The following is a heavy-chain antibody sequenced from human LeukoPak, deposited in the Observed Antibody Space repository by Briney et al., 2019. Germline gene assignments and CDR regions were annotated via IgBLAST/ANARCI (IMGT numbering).Heavy chain of an antibody. V-gene: IGHV3-9*01. CDR1: GFTFDDYA. D-gene: IGHD3-10*01. CDR3: AKGVGGSANYYYMDV. Sequence: PGGSLRLSCAASGFTFDDYAMHWVRQAPGKGLEWVSGISWNSGSIGYADSVKGRFTISRDNSKNTLNLQMNSLRAEDTAVYYCAKGVGGSANYYYMDVWGKGTTVTVSS. CDR2: ISWNSGSI. J-gene: IGHJ6*03.